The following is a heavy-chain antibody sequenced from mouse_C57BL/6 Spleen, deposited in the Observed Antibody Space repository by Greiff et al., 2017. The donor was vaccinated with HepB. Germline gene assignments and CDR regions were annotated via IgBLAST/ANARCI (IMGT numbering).Heavy chain of an antibody. J-gene: IGHJ2*01. CDR3: ARRFYYGSSYVDD. Sequence: QVQLQQPGAELVKPGASVKLSCKASGYTFTSYWMQWVKQRPGQGLEWIGEIDPSDSYTNYNQKFKGKATLTVDTSSSTAYMQLSSLTSEDSAVYYCARRFYYGSSYVDDGGQGTTLTVSS. D-gene: IGHD1-1*01. V-gene: IGHV1-50*01. CDR2: IDPSDSYT. CDR1: GYTFTSYW.